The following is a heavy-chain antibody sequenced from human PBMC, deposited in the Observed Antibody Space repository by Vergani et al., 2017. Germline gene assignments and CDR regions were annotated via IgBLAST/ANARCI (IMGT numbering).Heavy chain of an antibody. J-gene: IGHJ6*02. CDR3: ARDRGIVGSTTGGMDV. CDR2: IYYSGST. D-gene: IGHD1-26*01. Sequence: QLQLHKSGPGLVKPSETLSLTCTLSGGSISSSSHFWGWLRQTPGKGLEWIGSIYYSGSTYYNPSLKSRVSISVATSKNQFSLKLSSVTAADTAVYYCARDRGIVGSTTGGMDVWGQGTTVTVSS. V-gene: IGHV4-39*07. CDR1: GGSISSSSHF.